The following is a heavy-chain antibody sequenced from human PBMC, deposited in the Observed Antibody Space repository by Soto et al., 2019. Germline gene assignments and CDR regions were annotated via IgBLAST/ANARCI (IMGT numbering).Heavy chain of an antibody. J-gene: IGHJ3*02. CDR1: GGSISSGGYY. D-gene: IGHD2-2*01. Sequence: PSETLSLTCTVSGGSISSGGYYWSWIRQHPGKGLEWIGYIYYSGSTYYNPSLKSRVTISVDTSKNQFSLKLSSVTAADTAVYYCARAELGGYCSSTSCPTDAFDIWGQGTMVTVS. CDR2: IYYSGST. CDR3: ARAELGGYCSSTSCPTDAFDI. V-gene: IGHV4-31*03.